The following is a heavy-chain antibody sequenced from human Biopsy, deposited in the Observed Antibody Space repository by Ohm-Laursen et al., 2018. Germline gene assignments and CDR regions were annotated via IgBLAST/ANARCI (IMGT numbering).Heavy chain of an antibody. D-gene: IGHD6-13*01. V-gene: IGHV4-34*01. CDR3: ARVPLPGIGAAYQGRFLYGMDV. Sequence: GTLSLTWVVYGGSFNGYFWSWIRQPPGKGLEWIGDITQSGSTNYSPFLKSRVTISVDTAKKQFSLSLRSVTAADTAVYYCARVPLPGIGAAYQGRFLYGMDVWGQGTTVSVSS. J-gene: IGHJ6*02. CDR1: GGSFNGYF. CDR2: ITQSGST.